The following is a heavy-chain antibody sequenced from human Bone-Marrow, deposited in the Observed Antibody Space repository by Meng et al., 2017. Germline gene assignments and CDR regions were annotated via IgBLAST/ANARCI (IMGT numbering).Heavy chain of an antibody. V-gene: IGHV1-46*01. CDR2: INPSGGST. Sequence: ASVKVSCKASGYTFTSYGISWVRQAPGQGLEWMGIINPSGGSTSYAQKFQGRVTMTRDTSTSTVYMELSSLRSEDTAVYYCASGGNSFGKGYFDYWGQGTLVTVSS. D-gene: IGHD4-23*01. CDR3: ASGGNSFGKGYFDY. J-gene: IGHJ4*02. CDR1: GYTFTSYG.